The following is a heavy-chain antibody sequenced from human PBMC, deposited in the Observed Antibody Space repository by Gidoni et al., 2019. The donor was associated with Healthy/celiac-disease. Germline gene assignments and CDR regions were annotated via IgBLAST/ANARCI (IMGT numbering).Heavy chain of an antibody. CDR1: GGALSSYY. J-gene: IGHJ3*02. CDR2: IFSSVST. CDR3: ARERRDRGEYGDSYAFDI. V-gene: IGHV4-59*01. Sequence: QVQLQASGPGLVTPSETLSLTCTVSGGALSSYYWSWIRQPQGKGLEWIGYIFSSVSTNYNPALKSRVTISVDTSKNQFSLKLSSVTAADTAVYYCARERRDRGEYGDSYAFDIWGQGTMVTVSS. D-gene: IGHD4-17*01.